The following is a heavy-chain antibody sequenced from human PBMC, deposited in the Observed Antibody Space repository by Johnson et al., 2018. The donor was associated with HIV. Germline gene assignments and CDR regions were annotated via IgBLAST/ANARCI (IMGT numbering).Heavy chain of an antibody. CDR1: GFTFSSYA. CDR3: ARDRAVAATSGAGAFDI. CDR2: ISYDGSNK. V-gene: IGHV3-30-3*01. Sequence: QMQLVESGGGVVRPGESLRLSCAASGFTFSSYAMHWVRQAPGKGLEWVAVISYDGSNKYYADSVKGRFTISRDNSKNTLYLQMNSLRAEDTAVYYCARDRAVAATSGAGAFDIWGQGTMVTVSS. J-gene: IGHJ3*02. D-gene: IGHD2-15*01.